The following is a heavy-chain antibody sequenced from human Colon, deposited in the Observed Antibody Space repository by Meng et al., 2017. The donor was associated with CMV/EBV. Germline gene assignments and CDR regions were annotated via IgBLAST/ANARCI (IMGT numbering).Heavy chain of an antibody. Sequence: GGSLRLSCAASGFMFSRFWMTWLRQAPGRGPELVAHIKEDGSEKYFMASVKGRCTISRDNARNSLYLQIHSLRVEDTAVYYCARDQLARGVKPAGGLDVWGQGTTVTVSS. CDR1: GFMFSRFW. V-gene: IGHV3-7*01. J-gene: IGHJ6*02. CDR2: IKEDGSEK. D-gene: IGHD3-10*01. CDR3: ARDQLARGVKPAGGLDV.